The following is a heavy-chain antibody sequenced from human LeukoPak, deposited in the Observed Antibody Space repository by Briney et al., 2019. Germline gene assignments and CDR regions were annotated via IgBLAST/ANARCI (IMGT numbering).Heavy chain of an antibody. CDR3: VKDLNGTWSFDY. D-gene: IGHD2-8*01. Sequence: NPGGSLRLSCAASGFTFSSYSMNWVRQAPGKGLEWFSSISSSSSYIYYADSVKGRFTIFRDNSKNTLFLQMSSLRAEDTAVYYCVKDLNGTWSFDYWGQGTLVTVSS. CDR2: ISSSSSYI. CDR1: GFTFSSYS. V-gene: IGHV3-21*01. J-gene: IGHJ4*02.